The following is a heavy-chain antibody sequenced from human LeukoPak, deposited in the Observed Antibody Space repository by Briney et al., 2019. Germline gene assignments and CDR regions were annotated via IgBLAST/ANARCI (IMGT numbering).Heavy chain of an antibody. CDR2: IGVSTTNT. V-gene: IGHV3-21*01. CDR3: ARDPGGSFDY. CDR1: GFTFSGYW. D-gene: IGHD1-26*01. Sequence: GGSLRLSCAASGFTFSGYWMHWVRQAPGKGLEWVASIGVSTTNTHYADSLEGRFTISRDNAQNSLYLQMNSLRAEDTAVYYCARDPGGSFDYWGQGTLVTVSS. J-gene: IGHJ4*02.